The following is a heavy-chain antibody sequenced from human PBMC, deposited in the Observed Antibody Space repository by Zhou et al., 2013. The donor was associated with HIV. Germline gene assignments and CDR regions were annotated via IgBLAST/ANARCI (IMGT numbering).Heavy chain of an antibody. CDR1: GGTFISYA. J-gene: IGHJ1*01. CDR2: IIPILGIA. Sequence: QVQVVQSGAEVKKPGSSVKVSCEASGGTFISYAISWVRQAPGQGLQWMGGIIPILGIANYAQKFQGRVTITADKSTSTAYMELSSLRSEDTAVYYCARAEYSSSPLVEYFQHWGQGTLVTVSS. V-gene: IGHV1-69*04. CDR3: ARAEYSSSPLVEYFQH. D-gene: IGHD6-13*01.